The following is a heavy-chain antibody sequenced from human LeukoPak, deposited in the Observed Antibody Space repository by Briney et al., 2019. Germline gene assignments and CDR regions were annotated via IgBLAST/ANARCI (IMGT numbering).Heavy chain of an antibody. D-gene: IGHD1-1*01. CDR2: ISGNGDIT. Sequence: GGSLRLSCAASGFTFSSYAMSWVRQAPEKGLEWVSAISGNGDITYYADTVKGRFSGSRDNSKNALYLQLNSLRAEDTAVYYCAKDLRGTLSSRGPFEYWGQGTLVTVSS. J-gene: IGHJ4*02. V-gene: IGHV3-23*01. CDR1: GFTFSSYA. CDR3: AKDLRGTLSSRGPFEY.